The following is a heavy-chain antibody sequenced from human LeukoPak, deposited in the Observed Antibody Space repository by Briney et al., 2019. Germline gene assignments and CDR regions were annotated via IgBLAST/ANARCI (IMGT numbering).Heavy chain of an antibody. CDR2: INHSGST. Sequence: SETLSLTCAVYGGSFSGYYWSWIRQPPGKGLEWIGEINHSGSTNYNPSLKSRVTISVDTSKNQFSLKLSSVTAADTAVYYCARPGSRGRQAAFDIWGQGTMVTVSS. D-gene: IGHD3-16*01. CDR3: ARPGSRGRQAAFDI. J-gene: IGHJ3*02. CDR1: GGSFSGYY. V-gene: IGHV4-34*01.